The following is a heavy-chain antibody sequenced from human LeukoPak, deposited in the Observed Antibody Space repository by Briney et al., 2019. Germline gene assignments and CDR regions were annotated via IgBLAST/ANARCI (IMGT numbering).Heavy chain of an antibody. CDR1: GYSISSGYY. Sequence: SETLSLTCTVSGYSISSGYYWGWIRQPPGKGLEWIGSIYHSGSTYYKPSLKSRVTISVDTSKNKFSLKLSSVTAADTAVYYCASLPTVYSRGYLALWGQGTLVTVSS. D-gene: IGHD3-22*01. V-gene: IGHV4-38-2*02. J-gene: IGHJ4*02. CDR2: IYHSGST. CDR3: ASLPTVYSRGYLAL.